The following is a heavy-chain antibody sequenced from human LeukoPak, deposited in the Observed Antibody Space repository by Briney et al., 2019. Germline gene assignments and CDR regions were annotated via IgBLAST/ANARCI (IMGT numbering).Heavy chain of an antibody. CDR2: IIPIFGTA. CDR3: ASSARRRDGYNYVSYDY. Sequence: SVKVSCKASGGTFSSYAISWVRQAPGQGLEWMGGIIPIFGTANYAQKFQGRVAITTDESTSTAYMELSSLRSEDTAVYYCASSARRRDGYNYVSYDYWGQGTLVTVSS. D-gene: IGHD5-24*01. V-gene: IGHV1-69*05. CDR1: GGTFSSYA. J-gene: IGHJ4*02.